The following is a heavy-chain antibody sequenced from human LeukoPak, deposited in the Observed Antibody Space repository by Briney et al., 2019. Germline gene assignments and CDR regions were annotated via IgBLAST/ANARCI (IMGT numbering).Heavy chain of an antibody. CDR3: ARQLFGYVDY. J-gene: IGHJ4*02. CDR2: TYYRSKWSN. CDR1: GDSVSNKDAA. D-gene: IGHD2-2*03. Sequence: SQTLSLTCAISGDSVSNKDAAWNWIRQSPSRGLEWLGRTYYRSKWSNDYAVSVKSRITVNPDTSKNQFSLQLRSVTPDDTAVYYCARQLFGYVDYWGQGSRVTVSS. V-gene: IGHV6-1*01.